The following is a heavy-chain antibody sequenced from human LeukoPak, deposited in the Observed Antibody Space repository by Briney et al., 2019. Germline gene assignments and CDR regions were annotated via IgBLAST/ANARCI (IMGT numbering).Heavy chain of an antibody. CDR2: INSNGSST. J-gene: IGHJ4*02. CDR1: GFTFSIYW. D-gene: IGHD5-18*01. CDR3: ARDAPGNTALDY. V-gene: IGHV3-74*01. Sequence: GGSLRLSCAASGFTFSIYWMHWVRQPPGKGLVWVSRINSNGSSTSYADSVKGRFTISRDNAKNTLYLQMNSLRVEGTALYYCARDAPGNTALDYWGQGSLVTVSP.